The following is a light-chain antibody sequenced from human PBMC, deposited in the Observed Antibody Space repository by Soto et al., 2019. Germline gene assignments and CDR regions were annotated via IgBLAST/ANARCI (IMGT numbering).Light chain of an antibody. V-gene: IGLV2-14*01. CDR1: SSDVGGYNY. J-gene: IGLJ2*01. CDR3: SSYTSSSTPYVV. Sequence: QSALTQPASVSGSPGQSITISCTGTSSDVGGYNYVSWYQQHPGKAPKLMIYEVSNRPSGVSNRFSGSKSGNTASLTISGLPDEDEADYYCSSYTSSSTPYVVFGGGTKLTVL. CDR2: EVS.